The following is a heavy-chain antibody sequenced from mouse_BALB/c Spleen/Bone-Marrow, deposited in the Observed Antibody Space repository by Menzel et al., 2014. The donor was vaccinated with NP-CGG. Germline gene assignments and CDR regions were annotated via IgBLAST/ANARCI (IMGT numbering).Heavy chain of an antibody. J-gene: IGHJ4*01. Sequence: VMLVESGAELVRPGSSVKISCEASGYAFSSYWMNWVKQRPGQGLEWVGQIYPGDGDTNYNGKFKGKATLTADKSSSTAYMQLSSLTSEDSAVYFCARLDGYYPYYAMDYWGQGTSVTVSS. CDR1: GYAFSSYW. CDR2: IYPGDGDT. CDR3: ARLDGYYPYYAMDY. D-gene: IGHD2-3*01. V-gene: IGHV1-80*01.